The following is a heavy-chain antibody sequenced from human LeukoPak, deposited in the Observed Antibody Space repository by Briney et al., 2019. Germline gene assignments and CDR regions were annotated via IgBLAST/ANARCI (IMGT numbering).Heavy chain of an antibody. V-gene: IGHV1-2*04. CDR1: GGTFSSYA. Sequence: GASVKVSCKASGGTFSSYAISWVRQAPGQGLEWMGWINPNSGGTNYAQKFQGWVTMTRDTSISTAYMELSRLRSDDTAVYYCARDEAQNGAPLAYGMDVWGQGTTVTVSS. CDR2: INPNSGGT. D-gene: IGHD1-1*01. J-gene: IGHJ6*02. CDR3: ARDEAQNGAPLAYGMDV.